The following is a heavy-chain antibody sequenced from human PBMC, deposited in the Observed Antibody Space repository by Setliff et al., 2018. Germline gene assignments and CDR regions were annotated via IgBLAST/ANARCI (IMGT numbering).Heavy chain of an antibody. CDR1: GFSVSNTY. CDR2: IYSGGHT. Sequence: GGSLRLSCAASGFSVSNTYMSWVRQAPGRGLEWVSTIYSGGHTFYVESVKGRFTISRDPSKNTLFLQMYSLRVEDTAVYYCATGIYDILQRGTDVWGQGATVAVSS. V-gene: IGHV3-66*01. CDR3: ATGIYDILQRGTDV. D-gene: IGHD3-9*01. J-gene: IGHJ6*02.